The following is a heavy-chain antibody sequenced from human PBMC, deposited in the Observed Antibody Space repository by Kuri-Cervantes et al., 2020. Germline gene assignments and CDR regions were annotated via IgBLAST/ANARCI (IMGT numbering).Heavy chain of an antibody. D-gene: IGHD5-18*01. CDR2: IKQDGSEK. CDR1: GFTFSSYW. CDR3: ARERVGGYSYGPAPY. V-gene: IGHV3-7*04. J-gene: IGHJ4*02. Sequence: GESLKISCAASGFTFSSYWMTWVRQAPGKGLEWVANIKQDGSEKYYVDSVKGRFTISRDNAKNSLYLQMNSLRVEDPAVYYCARERVGGYSYGPAPYWGQGTLVTVSS.